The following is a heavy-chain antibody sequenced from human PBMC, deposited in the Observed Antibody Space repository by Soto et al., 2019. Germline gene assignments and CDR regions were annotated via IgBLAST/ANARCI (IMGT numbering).Heavy chain of an antibody. CDR1: GYTFTMYG. CDR2: ISGYNGNT. CDR3: ARQEYYYDSSGNGGTEFDS. J-gene: IGHJ4*02. Sequence: QVQLVQSGAEVKKPGASVKVSCKASGYTFTMYGISWVRQAPGQGLEWMGWISGYNGNTDYAQKVQGRVTMTTDTSKSTGYVERRRLRSDDTAVYYCARQEYYYDSSGNGGTEFDSWGQGTLVTVSA. D-gene: IGHD3-22*01. V-gene: IGHV1-18*01.